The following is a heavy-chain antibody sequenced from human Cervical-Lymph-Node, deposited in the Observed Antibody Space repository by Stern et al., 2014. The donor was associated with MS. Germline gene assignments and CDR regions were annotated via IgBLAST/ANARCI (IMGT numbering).Heavy chain of an antibody. D-gene: IGHD2-2*01. CDR2: ISGYNGDT. Sequence: QVQLVQSGAEVKKPGASVKVSCKSSGYTFTSFGISWVRRAPGQGLEWMGWISGYNGDTKYPQKFQGRVILTADTSTSTAYMDLTNVRSDDTAMYFCARGPYCSSTSCYANGYFFYGLDVWGQGTTVTVSS. V-gene: IGHV1-18*01. CDR3: ARGPYCSSTSCYANGYFFYGLDV. CDR1: GYTFTSFG. J-gene: IGHJ6*02.